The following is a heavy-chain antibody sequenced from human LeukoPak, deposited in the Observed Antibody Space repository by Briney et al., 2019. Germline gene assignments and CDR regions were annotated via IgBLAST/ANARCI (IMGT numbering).Heavy chain of an antibody. D-gene: IGHD4-17*01. CDR2: IKEDGSEK. Sequence: GGSLRLSCAASGLTFSSYWMSWVRQAPGKGLEWVANIKEDGSEKYYVDSVKGRFTISRDNAKNSLYLQMNSLRAEDTAVYYCARVKYGDSDYWGQGTLVTVSS. V-gene: IGHV3-7*03. J-gene: IGHJ4*02. CDR1: GLTFSSYW. CDR3: ARVKYGDSDY.